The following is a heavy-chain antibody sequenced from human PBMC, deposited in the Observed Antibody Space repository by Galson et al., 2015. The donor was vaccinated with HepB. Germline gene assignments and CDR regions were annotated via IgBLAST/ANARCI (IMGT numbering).Heavy chain of an antibody. J-gene: IGHJ6*02. CDR1: GYTFTSYG. CDR2: ISAYNGNT. D-gene: IGHD6-13*01. CDR3: ARPSGGRIAAAGTVYYYGMDV. Sequence: SVKVSCKASGYTFTSYGISWVRQAPGQGLEWMGWISAYNGNTNYAQKLQGRVTMTTDTPTSTAYMELRSLRSDDTAVYYCARPSGGRIAAAGTVYYYGMDVWGQGTTVTVSS. V-gene: IGHV1-18*04.